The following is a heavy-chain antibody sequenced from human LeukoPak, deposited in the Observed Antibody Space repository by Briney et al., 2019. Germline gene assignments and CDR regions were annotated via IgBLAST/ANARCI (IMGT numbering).Heavy chain of an antibody. CDR2: ISGSGGST. V-gene: IGHV3-23*01. CDR1: GGSVSSGSYY. Sequence: PSETLSLTCTVSGGSVSSGSYYWSWVRQAPGKGLEWVSAISGSGGSTYYADSVKGRFTISRDNSKNTLYLQMNSLRAEDTAVYYCAKYYFDYWGQGTLVTVSS. J-gene: IGHJ4*02. CDR3: AKYYFDY.